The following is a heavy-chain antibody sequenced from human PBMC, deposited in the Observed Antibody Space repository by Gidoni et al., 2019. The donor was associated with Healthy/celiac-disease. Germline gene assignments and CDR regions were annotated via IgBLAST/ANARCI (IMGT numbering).Heavy chain of an antibody. V-gene: IGHV4-31*03. CDR1: GGSIRRGGYY. CDR2: IYYRGST. J-gene: IGHJ4*02. Sequence: QVQLQESGPGLVKPSQTMSLTCTVSGGSIRRGGYYWSWIRQHPGKGLECIGYIYYRGSTYYNPPLKSRVTISVATSKNQFSLKLSSVTAAYTAVDYCARGGGAYSSSAYYFDYWGQGTLVTVSS. D-gene: IGHD6-6*01. CDR3: ARGGGAYSSSAYYFDY.